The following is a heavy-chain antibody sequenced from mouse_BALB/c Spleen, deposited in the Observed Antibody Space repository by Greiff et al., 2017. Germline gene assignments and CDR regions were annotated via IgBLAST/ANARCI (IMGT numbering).Heavy chain of an antibody. CDR3: ARRANWDCFDY. CDR2: INPSTGYT. V-gene: IGHV1-7*01. CDR1: GYTFTSYW. Sequence: QVQLKESGAELAKPGASVKMSCKASGYTFTSYWMHWVKQRPGQGLEWIGYINPSTGYTEYNQKFKDKATLTADKSSSTAYMQLSSLTSEDSAVYYCARRANWDCFDYWGQGTTLTVSS. J-gene: IGHJ2*01. D-gene: IGHD4-1*01.